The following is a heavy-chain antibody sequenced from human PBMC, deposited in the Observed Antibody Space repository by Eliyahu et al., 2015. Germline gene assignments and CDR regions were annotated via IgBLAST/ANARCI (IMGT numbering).Heavy chain of an antibody. D-gene: IGHD3-10*01. CDR1: GGTFSSYA. Sequence: QVQLVQSGAEVKKPGSSVKVSCKASGGTFSSYAISWVRQAPGQGLEWMGRIIPILGIANYAQKFQGRVTITADKSTSTAYMELSSLRSEDTAVYYCAMVVSGFGDPSHDYWGQGTLVTVSS. J-gene: IGHJ4*02. CDR3: AMVVSGFGDPSHDY. CDR2: IIPILGIA. V-gene: IGHV1-69*09.